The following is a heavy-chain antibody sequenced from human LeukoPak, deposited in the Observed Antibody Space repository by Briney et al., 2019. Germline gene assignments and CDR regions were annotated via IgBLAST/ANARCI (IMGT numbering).Heavy chain of an antibody. J-gene: IGHJ6*02. V-gene: IGHV3-66*01. CDR2: IYSGGRT. Sequence: GGSLRLSCAASGFTVSSNYMTWVRQAPGKGLEWVSVIYSGGRTYYADSVKGRFTISRDNSKNTLYLQMNSLRAEDTAVYHCARDFNYQSWELLTGMDVWGQGTTVTVSS. D-gene: IGHD1-26*01. CDR3: ARDFNYQSWELLTGMDV. CDR1: GFTVSSNY.